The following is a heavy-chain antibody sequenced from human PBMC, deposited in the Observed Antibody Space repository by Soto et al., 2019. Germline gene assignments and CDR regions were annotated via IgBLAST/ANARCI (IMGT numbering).Heavy chain of an antibody. J-gene: IGHJ4*02. CDR1: GYTFTAYA. CDR2: INPANGNT. CDR3: TRSAISPYGGLIGPFDY. V-gene: IGHV1-3*05. Sequence: QVQLAQSGAEERKPGASVKVSCEATGYTFTAYAMHWVRQAPGQRLEWMGWINPANGNTKYSQKFQGRLTITSDTSANTVYMVLNSLTSEDTAMYYCTRSAISPYGGLIGPFDYWGQGNLVTVSS. D-gene: IGHD3-16*02.